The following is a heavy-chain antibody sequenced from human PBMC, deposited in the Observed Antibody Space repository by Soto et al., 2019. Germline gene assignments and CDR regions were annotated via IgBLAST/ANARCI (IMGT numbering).Heavy chain of an antibody. CDR1: GYTFTSSY. J-gene: IGHJ6*02. CDR2: INPSGGGT. CDR3: ARGPGASGLDV. D-gene: IGHD2-8*02. V-gene: IGHV1-46*01. Sequence: ASVKVSCKASGYTFTSSYIHWVRQAPGQGFEWMGIINPSGGGTSYSQKLQGRVTLTRDTSTRTIYMELNSLRSEDTAVYYCARGPGASGLDVWGQGTTVTVSS.